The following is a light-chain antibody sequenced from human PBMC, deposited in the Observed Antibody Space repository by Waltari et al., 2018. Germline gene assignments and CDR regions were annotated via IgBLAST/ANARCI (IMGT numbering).Light chain of an antibody. Sequence: DIQMTQSPSTLSASVGDRVTITCRASQSIDSWLAWYQQRPGKVPKPLIYKASSLESGVPSRFSGSGSGTEFTLNISSLQPDDFATYYCQHYKTSSRTFGQGTKVEIK. CDR2: KAS. J-gene: IGKJ1*01. V-gene: IGKV1-5*03. CDR1: QSIDSW. CDR3: QHYKTSSRT.